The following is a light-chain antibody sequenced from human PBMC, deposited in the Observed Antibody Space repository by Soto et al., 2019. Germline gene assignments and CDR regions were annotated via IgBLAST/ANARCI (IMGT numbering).Light chain of an antibody. CDR1: QTVRNNY. Sequence: EIVLPQYTGTLSLSPGERSTLSCMASQTVRNNYLAWYQQKPGQAPRLLIYDASSRATGIPDRFSGGGSGTDFTLTIIRLEPEDFAVYYCQQSSSYPLTFAGGTKV. J-gene: IGKJ4*01. V-gene: IGKV3-20*01. CDR2: DAS. CDR3: QQSSSYPLT.